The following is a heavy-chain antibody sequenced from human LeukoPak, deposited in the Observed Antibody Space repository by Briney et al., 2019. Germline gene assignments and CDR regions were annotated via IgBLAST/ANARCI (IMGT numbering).Heavy chain of an antibody. CDR2: INLDGSEI. D-gene: IGHD3-22*01. V-gene: IGHV3-7*03. CDR1: GFVFGHSW. CDR3: VRDRGYPTFGY. J-gene: IGHJ4*02. Sequence: GGSLRLSCEASGFVFGHSWMSWVRQAPGKGLEWVANINLDGSEINYLDSLTGRLTISRDNAKDSLYLQMNGMRGEDTAVYFCVRDRGYPTFGYWGQGALVTVSS.